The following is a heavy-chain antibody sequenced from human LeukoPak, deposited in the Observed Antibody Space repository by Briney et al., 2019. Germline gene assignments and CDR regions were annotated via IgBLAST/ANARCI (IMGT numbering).Heavy chain of an antibody. J-gene: IGHJ2*01. Sequence: GGSLRLSCAASGFTFSSYAMSWVRQAPGKGLEWVSSISSSSSYIYYADSVKGRFTISRDNAKNSLYLQMNSLRAEDTAVYYCARSPHQLGYCSGGSCYRYWYFDLWGRGTLVTVSS. V-gene: IGHV3-21*01. CDR2: ISSSSSYI. CDR3: ARSPHQLGYCSGGSCYRYWYFDL. CDR1: GFTFSSYA. D-gene: IGHD2-15*01.